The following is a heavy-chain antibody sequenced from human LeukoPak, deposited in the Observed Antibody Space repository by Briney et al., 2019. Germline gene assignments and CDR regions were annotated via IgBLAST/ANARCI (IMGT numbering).Heavy chain of an antibody. Sequence: SETLSLTCRLYDQSFSGYFWIWFRQPPGKGLEWVGEINYSGSANYNPSLKSRAFMSVDTSKNQFSLRLTSVRVADTAVYLCAKYRYGYRGMDSWGQGTQVTVSS. V-gene: IGHV4-34*01. D-gene: IGHD5-12*01. CDR1: DQSFSGYF. CDR3: AKYRYGYRGMDS. J-gene: IGHJ4*02. CDR2: INYSGSA.